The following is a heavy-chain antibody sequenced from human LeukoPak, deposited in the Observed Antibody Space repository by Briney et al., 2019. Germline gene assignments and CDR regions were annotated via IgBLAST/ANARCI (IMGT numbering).Heavy chain of an antibody. J-gene: IGHJ4*02. Sequence: GRSLRLSCAASGFTFSSYSMNWVRQAPGKGLEWVSSISSSSSYIYYADSVKGRFTISRDNAKNSLYLQMSSLRAEDTAVYYCARVADIVVVVAAPPDYWGQGTLVTVSS. D-gene: IGHD2-15*01. V-gene: IGHV3-21*01. CDR2: ISSSSSYI. CDR1: GFTFSSYS. CDR3: ARVADIVVVVAAPPDY.